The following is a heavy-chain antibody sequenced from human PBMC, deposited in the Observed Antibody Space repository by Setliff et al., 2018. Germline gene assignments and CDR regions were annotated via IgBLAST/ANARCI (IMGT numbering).Heavy chain of an antibody. Sequence: GGSLRLSCAASGFTLSRFSMNWVRQAPGKGLEWLSYISSSSSSMYYADSVEGRFTISRDNAKNSLYLQMNSLRAEDTAVYYCARGIICSGGSCLMDVWGKGTTVTVSS. CDR2: ISSSSSSM. CDR3: ARGIICSGGSCLMDV. D-gene: IGHD2-15*01. V-gene: IGHV3-48*01. CDR1: GFTLSRFS. J-gene: IGHJ6*04.